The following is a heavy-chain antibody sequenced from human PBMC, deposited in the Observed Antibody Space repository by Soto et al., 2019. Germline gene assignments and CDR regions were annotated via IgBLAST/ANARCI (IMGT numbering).Heavy chain of an antibody. V-gene: IGHV3-21*01. Sequence: EVHLVESGGGLVKPGGSLRLSCAVSGFTFSSCTMNWVRQAPGKGLEWVSSISPSTSHTYYADSVKGRFTISRNNAKNSLFLKMNSLRAEDTAVYYCAGCSGGACHQNYGMDVWGQGTTVTVSS. CDR1: GFTFSSCT. CDR3: AGCSGGACHQNYGMDV. J-gene: IGHJ6*02. D-gene: IGHD2-15*01. CDR2: ISPSTSHT.